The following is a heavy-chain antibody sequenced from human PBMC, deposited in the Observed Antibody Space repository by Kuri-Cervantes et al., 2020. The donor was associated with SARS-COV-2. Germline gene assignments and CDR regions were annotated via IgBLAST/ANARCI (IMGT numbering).Heavy chain of an antibody. J-gene: IGHJ3*02. Sequence: SETLSLTCTVSGGSISSSSYYWGWIRQPPGKGLEWIGSIYYSGSTYYNPSLKSRVTISVDTSKNQFSLKLSSVTAADAAEYYCARHLGWLWSGHVTRTDAFDIWGQGTMVTVSS. CDR2: IYYSGST. CDR3: ARHLGWLWSGHVTRTDAFDI. V-gene: IGHV4-39*01. D-gene: IGHD3-3*01. CDR1: GGSISSSSYY.